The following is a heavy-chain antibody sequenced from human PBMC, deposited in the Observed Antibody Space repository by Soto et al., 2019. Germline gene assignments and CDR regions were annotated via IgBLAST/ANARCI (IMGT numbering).Heavy chain of an antibody. Sequence: ASVKVSCKASGYTLTGYYMHWVRQAPGQGLEWMGWINPNSGGTNYAQKFQGRVTMTRDTSISTAYMELSRLRSDDTAVYYCARAVAGTDAFDIWGQGTMVTVSS. CDR1: GYTLTGYY. V-gene: IGHV1-2*02. D-gene: IGHD6-19*01. CDR3: ARAVAGTDAFDI. J-gene: IGHJ3*02. CDR2: INPNSGGT.